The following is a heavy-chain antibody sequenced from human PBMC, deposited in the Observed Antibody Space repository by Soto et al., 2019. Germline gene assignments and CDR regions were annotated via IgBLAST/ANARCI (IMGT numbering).Heavy chain of an antibody. Sequence: QVQLVQSGAEVKKPGASVKVSCKASGYTFTGYYMHWVRQAPGQGLEWMGWINPNSGGTNYAQKFQGRVTMTRDTSISTAYMELSRLRSDDTAVYYCARGAAAGYYYYGMDFWGQGTTVTVSS. J-gene: IGHJ6*02. D-gene: IGHD6-13*01. CDR3: ARGAAAGYYYYGMDF. CDR1: GYTFTGYY. V-gene: IGHV1-2*02. CDR2: INPNSGGT.